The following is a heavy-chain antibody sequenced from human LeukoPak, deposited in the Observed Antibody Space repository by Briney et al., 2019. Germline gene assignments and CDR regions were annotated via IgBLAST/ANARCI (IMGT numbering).Heavy chain of an antibody. Sequence: ASVKVSCKVSGYTLTELSMHWVRQAPGKGLEWMGGFDPEDGETIYAQKFQGRVTMTEDTSTDTAYMELSSLRSEDTAAYYCAAHGYSYGHRGEFDYWGQGTLVTVSS. V-gene: IGHV1-24*01. CDR2: FDPEDGET. J-gene: IGHJ4*02. D-gene: IGHD5-18*01. CDR3: AAHGYSYGHRGEFDY. CDR1: GYTLTELS.